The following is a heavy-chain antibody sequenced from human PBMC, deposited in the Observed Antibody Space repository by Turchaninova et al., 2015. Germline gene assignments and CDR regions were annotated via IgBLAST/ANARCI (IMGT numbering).Heavy chain of an antibody. J-gene: IGHJ4*02. CDR2: MYWDDDK. CDR3: AHVTVVVVAATFYFDY. CDR1: GFSLSTSGVG. V-gene: IGHV2-5*02. D-gene: IGHD2-15*01. Sequence: QITLKESGPTLVKPTQTLTLTRPFSGFSLSTSGVGVGWIRQPPGKAPDWLAVMYWDDDKRYSPSLKSRLTITKDTSKTQVVLTMTNMDPVDTATYYCAHVTVVVVAATFYFDYWGQGTLVTVSS.